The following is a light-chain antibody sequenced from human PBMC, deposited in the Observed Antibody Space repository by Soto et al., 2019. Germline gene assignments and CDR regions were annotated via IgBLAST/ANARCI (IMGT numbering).Light chain of an antibody. CDR2: DAS. CDR3: QQRSDWPST. J-gene: IGKJ4*01. CDR1: QTVSSY. V-gene: IGKV3-11*01. Sequence: EIVLTQSPATLSLSPGDRSTLSCRASQTVSSYLAWYQQKPGQAPRLLSYDASSSATGIPARFSGSGSGTDAALTITSLGPEDFAVYYCQQRSDWPSTFRGGTKVEIK.